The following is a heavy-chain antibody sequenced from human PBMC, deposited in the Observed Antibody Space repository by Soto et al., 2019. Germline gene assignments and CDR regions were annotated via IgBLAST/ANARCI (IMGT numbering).Heavy chain of an antibody. CDR2: IYYSGST. V-gene: IGHV4-59*01. Sequence: PSETLSLTCTVSGGSISSYYWSWIRQPPGKGLEWIGYIYYSGSTNYNPSLKSRVTISVDTSKNQFSLKLSSVTAADTAVYYCARTNYVDYPFAYWAQGTLVTVSS. D-gene: IGHD4-17*01. CDR3: ARTNYVDYPFAY. CDR1: GGSISSYY. J-gene: IGHJ4*02.